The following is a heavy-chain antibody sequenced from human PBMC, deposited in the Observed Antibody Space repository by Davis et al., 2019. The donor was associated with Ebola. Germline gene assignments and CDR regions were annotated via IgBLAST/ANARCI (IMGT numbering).Heavy chain of an antibody. V-gene: IGHV3-21*01. CDR3: ARSPSYTIFGVVNAPYYMDV. Sequence: GESLKISCAASGFTFSSYSMNWVRQAPGKGLEWVSSISSSSSCIYYADSVKGRFTISRDNAKNSLYLQMNSLRAEDTAVYYCARSPSYTIFGVVNAPYYMDVWGKGTTVTVSS. D-gene: IGHD3-3*01. CDR2: ISSSSSCI. CDR1: GFTFSSYS. J-gene: IGHJ6*03.